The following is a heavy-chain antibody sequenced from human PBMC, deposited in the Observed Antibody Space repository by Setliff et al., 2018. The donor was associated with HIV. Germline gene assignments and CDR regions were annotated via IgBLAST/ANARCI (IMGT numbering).Heavy chain of an antibody. Sequence: SETLSLTCTVSGDSINSGSYYWTWIRQPAGKGLEWNGHLFPGGSPNYNPSLKSRVAISVDTSKNQFSLTLTSVTAADTAVFYCARVPVVSTMYYFDYWGQGTLVTVSS. V-gene: IGHV4-61*09. CDR1: GDSINSGSYY. D-gene: IGHD5-12*01. J-gene: IGHJ4*02. CDR3: ARVPVVSTMYYFDY. CDR2: LFPGGSP.